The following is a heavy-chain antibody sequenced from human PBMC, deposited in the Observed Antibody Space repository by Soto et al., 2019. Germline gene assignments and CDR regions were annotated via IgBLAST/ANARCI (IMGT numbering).Heavy chain of an antibody. J-gene: IGHJ5*02. D-gene: IGHD6-19*01. CDR1: GFTFSSYA. Sequence: GGSLRLSCAASGFTFSSYAMSWVRQAPGKGLEWVSAISGSGGSTYYADSVKGRFTISRDNSKNTLYLQMNSLRAEDTAVYYCAKDISGWYSPNWFDPWGQGTLVTVSS. CDR2: ISGSGGST. CDR3: AKDISGWYSPNWFDP. V-gene: IGHV3-23*01.